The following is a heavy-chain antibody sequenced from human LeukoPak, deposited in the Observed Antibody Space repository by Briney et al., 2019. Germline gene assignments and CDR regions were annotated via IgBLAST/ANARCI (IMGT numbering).Heavy chain of an antibody. D-gene: IGHD1-26*01. J-gene: IGHJ5*02. CDR2: INHSGST. CDR1: GGSISSYY. CDR3: AREIGGDSGSS. V-gene: IGHV4-34*01. Sequence: TSETLSLTCTVSGGSISSYYWSWIRQPPGKGLEWIGEINHSGSTNYNPSLKSRVTVSVDTSKNQFSLKLSSVTAADTAVYYCAREIGGDSGSSWGQGTLVTDSP.